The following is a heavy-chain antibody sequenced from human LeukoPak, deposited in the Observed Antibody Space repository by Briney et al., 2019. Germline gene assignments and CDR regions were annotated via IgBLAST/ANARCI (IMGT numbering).Heavy chain of an antibody. Sequence: PSETLSLTCTVSGGSISSYYWSWIRQPAGKGLEWIGRIYTSGSTNYNPSLKSRVTISVDTSKNQFSLKPSSVAAADTAVYYCARGFGGVIILGWFDPWGQGTLVTVSS. D-gene: IGHD3-3*01. V-gene: IGHV4-4*07. CDR3: ARGFGGVIILGWFDP. CDR1: GGSISSYY. CDR2: IYTSGST. J-gene: IGHJ5*02.